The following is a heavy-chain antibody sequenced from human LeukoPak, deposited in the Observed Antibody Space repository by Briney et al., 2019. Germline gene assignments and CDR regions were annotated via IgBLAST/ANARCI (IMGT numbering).Heavy chain of an antibody. D-gene: IGHD5-18*01. Sequence: PGGSLRLSCAASGFTFSSYAMHWVRQAPGKGLEWVAVISYDGSNKYYADSVKGRFTISRDNSKNTLYLQMNSLRAEDTAVYYCARDSGRIRLWFYYWGQGTLVTVSS. V-gene: IGHV3-30-3*01. CDR1: GFTFSSYA. CDR2: ISYDGSNK. CDR3: ARDSGRIRLWFYY. J-gene: IGHJ4*02.